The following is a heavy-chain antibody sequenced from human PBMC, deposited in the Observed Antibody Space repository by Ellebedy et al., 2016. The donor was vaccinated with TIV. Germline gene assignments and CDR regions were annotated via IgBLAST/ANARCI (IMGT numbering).Heavy chain of an antibody. V-gene: IGHV3-48*02. CDR2: ISSSSDAI. J-gene: IGHJ5*02. CDR1: GFTFSSSN. CDR3: VRGVGP. Sequence: GESLKISXAASGFTFSSSNMNRVRQAPGKGLEWVSYISSSSDAIYYADSVKGRFTISRDNAKNSLFLQMNSLRDEDTAVYYCVRGVGPWGPGTLVTVSA. D-gene: IGHD1-26*01.